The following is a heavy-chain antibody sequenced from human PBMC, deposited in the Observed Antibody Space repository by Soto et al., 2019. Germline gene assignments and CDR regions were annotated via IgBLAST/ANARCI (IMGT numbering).Heavy chain of an antibody. CDR1: GFTFSSYG. Sequence: QVQLVESGGGVVQPGRSLRLSCAASGFTFSSYGMHWVRQAPGKGLEWVAVIWYDGRNKYYADSVKGRFTISSDNSKNTRYRQMNSLRAEDTAVYYWARGNRQNSGVFDSWGQGTLVTVSS. CDR3: ARGNRQNSGVFDS. V-gene: IGHV3-33*01. J-gene: IGHJ4*02. D-gene: IGHD4-17*01. CDR2: IWYDGRNK.